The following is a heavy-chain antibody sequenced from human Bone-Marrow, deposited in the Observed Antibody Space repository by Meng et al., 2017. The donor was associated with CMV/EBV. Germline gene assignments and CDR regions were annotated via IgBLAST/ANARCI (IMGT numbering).Heavy chain of an antibody. CDR2: ISAYNGNT. J-gene: IGHJ4*02. CDR3: AYQAAGKGWADY. D-gene: IGHD6-13*01. Sequence: ASVRGSCKASGYTFTSYGISWVRQAPGQGLEWMGWISAYNGNTNYAQKLQGKVTMTTDTSTSTAYMELRSLRSDDTAVYYFAYQAAGKGWADYWGQGTLVTVSS. CDR1: GYTFTSYG. V-gene: IGHV1-18*01.